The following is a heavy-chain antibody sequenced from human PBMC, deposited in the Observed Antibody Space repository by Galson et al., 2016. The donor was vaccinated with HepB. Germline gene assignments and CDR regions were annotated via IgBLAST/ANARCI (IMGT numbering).Heavy chain of an antibody. D-gene: IGHD6-19*01. CDR2: IHHSGST. V-gene: IGHV4-34*01. CDR3: ARPRSGPVGGNYYMDV. J-gene: IGHJ6*02. CDR1: GGSFSGYN. Sequence: SETLSLTCAVYGGSFSGYNWTWIRQPPGKGLEWIGEIHHSGSTIYNPSLKSRVTTSVDSSKNQLSLSLRSVTAADTAVYYCARPRSGPVGGNYYMDVWGRGTTVTISS.